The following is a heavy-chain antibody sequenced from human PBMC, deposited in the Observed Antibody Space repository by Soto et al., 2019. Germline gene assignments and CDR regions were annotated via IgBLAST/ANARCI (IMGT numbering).Heavy chain of an antibody. Sequence: EVQLVESGGGLVKPGGSLRLSCAASGFTINRYSMNWVRQAPGKGLEWVSSVTSSSSSMLYADSVKGRFTISRDDAKDSLFLQMNSLRADDTAVYYCARESDFASSGYVLDYWGPGTLVTVSS. CDR3: ARESDFASSGYVLDY. J-gene: IGHJ4*02. D-gene: IGHD3-22*01. CDR1: GFTINRYS. CDR2: VTSSSSSM. V-gene: IGHV3-21*02.